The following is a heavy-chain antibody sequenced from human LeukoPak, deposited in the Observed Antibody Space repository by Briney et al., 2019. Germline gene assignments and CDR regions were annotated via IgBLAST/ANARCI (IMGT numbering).Heavy chain of an antibody. Sequence: GASVKVSCKASGYTFTGYYVHWVRQAPGQGLEWMGWINPNSGGTNYAQKFQGRVTMTRDTSISTAYMELSRLRSDDTAVYYCARVFSGGSGSYYYYYYYMDVWGKGTAVTISS. J-gene: IGHJ6*03. CDR3: ARVFSGGSGSYYYYYYYMDV. CDR2: INPNSGGT. D-gene: IGHD3-10*01. V-gene: IGHV1-2*02. CDR1: GYTFTGYY.